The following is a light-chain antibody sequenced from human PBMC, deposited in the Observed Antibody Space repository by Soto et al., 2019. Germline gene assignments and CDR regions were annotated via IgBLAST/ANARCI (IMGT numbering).Light chain of an antibody. V-gene: IGLV2-14*01. J-gene: IGLJ1*01. CDR1: SGDVGVYKF. CDR2: EVS. CDR3: GSYTGTIYV. Sequence: QSVLTQPPSASGTPGQRVTISCSGTSGDVGVYKFVSWYQQHPGKAPKLIIYEVSNRPSGVSSRFSGSMSGNTASLTISGLQAEDEADYYCGSYTGTIYVFGTGTKVTVL.